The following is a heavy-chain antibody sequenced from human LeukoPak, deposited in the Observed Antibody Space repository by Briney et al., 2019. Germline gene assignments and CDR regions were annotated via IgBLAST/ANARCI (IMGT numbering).Heavy chain of an antibody. Sequence: PGGSLRLSCVASGFTLSSCGMSWVRQAPGMGLEWVSSISHSGGNIYYAESVKGRFTISRDNSKSTLYLQMNSLRVEDTAVYYCAKRISEVQTLGTFDYWGQGTLVTVSS. CDR1: GFTLSSCG. J-gene: IGHJ4*02. CDR2: ISHSGGNI. CDR3: AKRISEVQTLGTFDY. V-gene: IGHV3-23*01. D-gene: IGHD1-1*01.